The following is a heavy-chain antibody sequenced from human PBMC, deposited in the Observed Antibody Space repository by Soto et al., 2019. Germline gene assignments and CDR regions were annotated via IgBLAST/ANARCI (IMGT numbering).Heavy chain of an antibody. CDR2: IYHSGST. Sequence: SETLSLTCAASGGSISSGGYSWSWIRQPPGKGLEWIGYIYHSGSTYYNPSLKSRVTISVDRSKNQFSLKLSSVTAADTAVYYCARYNYYDSSGYYLYGMDVWGQGTTVTVSS. D-gene: IGHD3-22*01. V-gene: IGHV4-30-2*01. J-gene: IGHJ6*02. CDR1: GGSISSGGYS. CDR3: ARYNYYDSSGYYLYGMDV.